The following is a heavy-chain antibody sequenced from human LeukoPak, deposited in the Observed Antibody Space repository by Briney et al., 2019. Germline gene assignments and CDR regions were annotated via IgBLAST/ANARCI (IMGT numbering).Heavy chain of an antibody. J-gene: IGHJ4*02. CDR1: GFTFSSYW. CDR2: IKQDGSEK. Sequence: GGSLRLSCAASGFTFSSYWMSWVRQAPGKGLEWVANIKQDGSEKYYVDSVKGRFTISRDNSKNTLYLQMNSLRAEDTAVYYCAKGGYYDILTGYHFDYWGQGTLVTVSS. CDR3: AKGGYYDILTGYHFDY. V-gene: IGHV3-7*01. D-gene: IGHD3-9*01.